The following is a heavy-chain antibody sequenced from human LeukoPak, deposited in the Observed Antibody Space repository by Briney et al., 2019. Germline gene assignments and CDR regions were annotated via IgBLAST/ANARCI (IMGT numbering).Heavy chain of an antibody. CDR1: GYTFAGYY. CDR2: INPKIGGT. Sequence: ASVKVSCKASGYTFAGYYMHWVRQAPGQGLEWMGWINPKIGGTNYAQKFQGRVTMTRDTSISTAYMELSRLRSDDTAVYYCARDLRAYDSSYSDYWGQGTLVTVSS. D-gene: IGHD3-22*01. CDR3: ARDLRAYDSSYSDY. J-gene: IGHJ4*02. V-gene: IGHV1-2*02.